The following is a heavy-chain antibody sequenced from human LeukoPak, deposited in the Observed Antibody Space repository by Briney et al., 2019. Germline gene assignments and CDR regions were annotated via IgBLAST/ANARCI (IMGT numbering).Heavy chain of an antibody. Sequence: PGGSLRLSCAASGFTFRSYWMTWVRQAPGKGLEWVANINQDGSQKYYVDSVKGRFTISRDNAKNSLYLQMNRLRGEDTAVYCCARTSLPRYDYDRGGNYWGQGTLVTVSS. CDR1: GFTFRSYW. CDR3: ARTSLPRYDYDRGGNY. J-gene: IGHJ4*02. V-gene: IGHV3-7*01. CDR2: INQDGSQK. D-gene: IGHD3-22*01.